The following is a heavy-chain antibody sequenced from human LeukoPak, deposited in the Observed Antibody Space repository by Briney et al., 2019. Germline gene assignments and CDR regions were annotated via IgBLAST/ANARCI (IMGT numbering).Heavy chain of an antibody. D-gene: IGHD4-17*01. J-gene: IGHJ4*02. CDR3: ARDRYGEPFDY. Sequence: GGSLRLSCAVSGFTFSRYWMSWVRQAPGKGLEWVASINQDGSEQYYVDSVKGRFTISRDNTKNSLFLQMNTLRAEDTAVYYCARDRYGEPFDYWGQGTLVIVSS. CDR1: GFTFSRYW. V-gene: IGHV3-7*04. CDR2: INQDGSEQ.